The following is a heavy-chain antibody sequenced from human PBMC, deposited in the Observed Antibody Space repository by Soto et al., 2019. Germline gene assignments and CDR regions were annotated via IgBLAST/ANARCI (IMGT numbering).Heavy chain of an antibody. CDR3: ARDRDSSGYYQEGFDY. J-gene: IGHJ4*02. V-gene: IGHV1-18*04. CDR1: GYTFTSYG. CDR2: ISAYNGNT. Sequence: QVQLVQSGAEVKKPGASVKVSSKASGYTFTSYGISWVRQAPGQGLEWMGWISAYNGNTNYAQKLPGRVTMTTDTSTSTAYMELRSLRSDDTAVYYCARDRDSSGYYQEGFDYWGQGTLVTVSS. D-gene: IGHD3-22*01.